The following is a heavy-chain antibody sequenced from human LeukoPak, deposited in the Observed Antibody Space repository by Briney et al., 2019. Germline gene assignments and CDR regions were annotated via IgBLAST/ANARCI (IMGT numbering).Heavy chain of an antibody. CDR3: ARYNWNDVRFDP. CDR2: INAGNGNT. Sequence: GASVKVSYKASGYTFTSYAMHWVRQAPGQRLEWMGWINAGNGNTKYSQKFQGRVTITRDTSGSTAYMELSSLRSEDTAVYYCARYNWNDVRFDPWGQGTLVTVSS. J-gene: IGHJ5*02. CDR1: GYTFTSYA. D-gene: IGHD1-20*01. V-gene: IGHV1-3*01.